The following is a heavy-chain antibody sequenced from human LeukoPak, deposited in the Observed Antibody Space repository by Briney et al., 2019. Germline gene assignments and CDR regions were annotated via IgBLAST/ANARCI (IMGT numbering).Heavy chain of an antibody. D-gene: IGHD5-18*01. CDR1: GFIFSAHG. CDR2: IWFDGSNK. J-gene: IGHJ4*02. V-gene: IGHV3-33*01. CDR3: VRGHTAMVSPH. Sequence: GRSLRLSCAASGFIFSAHGMHWVRQAPGKGLEWVALIWFDGSNKFYADSVRGRFTISRDNSKNILYLEMNDLRADDTAVYHCVRGHTAMVSPHWGQGILVSVSS.